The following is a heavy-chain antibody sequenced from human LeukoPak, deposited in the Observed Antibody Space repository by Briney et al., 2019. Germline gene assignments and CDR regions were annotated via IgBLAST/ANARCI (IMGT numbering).Heavy chain of an antibody. J-gene: IGHJ4*02. CDR3: ARGMQLWYTDY. CDR1: GFTFSSYT. D-gene: IGHD5-18*01. V-gene: IGHV3-21*01. CDR2: ISSSSSCI. Sequence: GGSLRLSCAASGFTFSSYTMNWVRQAPGKGLEWVSSISSSSSCIYYADSVKGRFTISRDNAKNSLYLQMNSLRAEDTAVYYCARGMQLWYTDYWGQGTLVTVSS.